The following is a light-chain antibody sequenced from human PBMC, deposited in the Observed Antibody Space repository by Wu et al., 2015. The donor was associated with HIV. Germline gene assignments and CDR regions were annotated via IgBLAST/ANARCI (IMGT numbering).Light chain of an antibody. CDR3: QHMVPSPIT. J-gene: IGKJ5*01. V-gene: IGKV3-20*01. Sequence: ENVLTQSPGTLPVSPGERVTLSCKASQSVTSNYLAWYQHKPGQPPKLLISQASTRAADIPDRFSGTGSGTDFTLTISRLDPEDFAVYFCQHMVPSPITFGPGTRL. CDR1: QSVTSNY. CDR2: QAS.